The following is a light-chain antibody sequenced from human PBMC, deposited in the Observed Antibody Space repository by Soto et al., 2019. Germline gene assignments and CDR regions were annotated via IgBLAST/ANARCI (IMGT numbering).Light chain of an antibody. V-gene: IGKV3-20*01. CDR3: QQYSTSPT. J-gene: IGKJ5*01. Sequence: EIVLTQSPGTLSLSPGERATLSFKASQIVGGDTLAWYHQKPGQAPRRLIYGASSRATGIPDRFSGSGSGTDFTLTISRLEPEDFAVYYCQQYSTSPTFGEGTRLEI. CDR2: GAS. CDR1: QIVGGDT.